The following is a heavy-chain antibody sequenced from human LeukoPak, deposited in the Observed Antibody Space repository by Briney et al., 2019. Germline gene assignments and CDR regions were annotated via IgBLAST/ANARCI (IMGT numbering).Heavy chain of an antibody. CDR2: IYYSGST. CDR1: GGSISTFY. CDR3: ARAPVQLWLHAFDT. Sequence: SETLSLTCTVSGGSISTFYWSWIRQPPGKGLEWIGYIYYSGSTNSNPSLKSRVTISVDTSKNQFSLKLSSVTAADTAVYYCARAPVQLWLHAFDTWGQGTVVTVSS. D-gene: IGHD5-18*01. V-gene: IGHV4-59*01. J-gene: IGHJ3*02.